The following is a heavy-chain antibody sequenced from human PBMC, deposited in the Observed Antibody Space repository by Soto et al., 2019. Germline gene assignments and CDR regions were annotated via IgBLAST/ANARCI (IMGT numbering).Heavy chain of an antibody. Sequence: PGGSLRLSCAASGFTVSSNYMSWVRQAPGKELEWVSVIYSGGSTYYADSVKGRFTISRDNSKNTLYLQMISLRAEDTAVYYCARESPGGSTDYYYYYGMDVWGQGTTVTVSS. D-gene: IGHD3-10*01. CDR2: IYSGGST. J-gene: IGHJ6*02. V-gene: IGHV3-53*01. CDR3: ARESPGGSTDYYYYYGMDV. CDR1: GFTVSSNY.